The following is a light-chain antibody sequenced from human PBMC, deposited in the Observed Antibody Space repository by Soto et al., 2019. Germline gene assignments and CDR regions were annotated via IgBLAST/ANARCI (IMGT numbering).Light chain of an antibody. CDR1: QSISSW. V-gene: IGKV1-5*03. Sequence: DIQMTQSPSTLSASVEDRVTITCRASQSISSWLAWYQQKPGKAPMLLIYKASSLESGVPSRFSGSGSGTEFTLTISSLQPDDFATYYCQQYNSYSLTFGGGTKVDIK. J-gene: IGKJ4*01. CDR3: QQYNSYSLT. CDR2: KAS.